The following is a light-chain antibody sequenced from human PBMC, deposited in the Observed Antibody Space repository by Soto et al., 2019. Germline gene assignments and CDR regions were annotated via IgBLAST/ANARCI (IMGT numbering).Light chain of an antibody. CDR1: TSDVGGYNF. CDR2: EVT. CDR3: SSYAGSNIFYV. Sequence: QSALTQPPSASGSPGQSVTISCTGTTSDVGGYNFVSWYQQHPGKAHKLMIYEVTKRPSGVPDRFSGSKSGNTASLTVSGLQAEDEADYYCSSYAGSNIFYVFGTGTKVTVL. J-gene: IGLJ1*01. V-gene: IGLV2-8*01.